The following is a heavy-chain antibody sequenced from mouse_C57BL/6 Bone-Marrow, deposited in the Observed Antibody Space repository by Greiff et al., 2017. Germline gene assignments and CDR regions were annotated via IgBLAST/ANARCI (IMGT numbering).Heavy chain of an antibody. CDR1: GYTFTGYW. Sequence: QVQLQQSGAELMKPGASLKLSCKATGYTFTGYWIEWVKQRPGHGLEWIGEILPGSGSTNYNEKFKSKATLTVDTSSSTAYMQLSSLTSEDSAVYFCARDRRSFDYWGQGTTLTVSS. J-gene: IGHJ2*01. CDR2: ILPGSGST. V-gene: IGHV1-9*01. CDR3: ARDRRSFDY. D-gene: IGHD1-1*01.